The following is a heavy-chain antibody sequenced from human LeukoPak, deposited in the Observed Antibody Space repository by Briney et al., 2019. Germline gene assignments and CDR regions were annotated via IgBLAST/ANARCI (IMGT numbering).Heavy chain of an antibody. J-gene: IGHJ6*03. CDR2: IYYSGNT. V-gene: IGHV4-39*01. D-gene: IGHD2-15*01. Sequence: PSETLSLTCTVSGVSISSSNSYWGWIRQPPGKGLEWIGSIYYSGNTYYNASLKSQVSISIDTSKNQFSLRLTSVTAADTAVYYCARVINCSGGSCYYYYMDVWGKGTTVTVSS. CDR3: ARVINCSGGSCYYYYMDV. CDR1: GVSISSSNSY.